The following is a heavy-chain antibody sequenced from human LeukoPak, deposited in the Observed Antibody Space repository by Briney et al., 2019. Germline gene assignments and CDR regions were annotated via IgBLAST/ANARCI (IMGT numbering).Heavy chain of an antibody. J-gene: IGHJ4*02. CDR3: STDPYYGSGSYY. Sequence: GVSLRLSCVASAITFSDAWMTWVRQAPGKGLEWIGRIRSKSDGGTTQYAAPVKGRFTISRDDSEKTVYLHMKSLRTDDTAVYYCSTDPYYGSGSYYWGQGTLVTVSS. V-gene: IGHV3-15*01. CDR1: AITFSDAW. CDR2: IRSKSDGGTT. D-gene: IGHD3-10*01.